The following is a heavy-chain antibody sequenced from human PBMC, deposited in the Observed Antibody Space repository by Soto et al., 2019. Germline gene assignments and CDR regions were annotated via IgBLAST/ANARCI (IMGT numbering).Heavy chain of an antibody. D-gene: IGHD6-19*01. Sequence: QVQLVESGGGVVQPGRSLRLSCAASGFTFSSYAMHWVRQAPGKGLAWVAVISYDGSNKYYADSVKGRFTISRDNSKNALYLQRNSLRAEDTAVYYCAREEQYISGWNYFDYWGQGTLVTVSS. CDR3: AREEQYISGWNYFDY. CDR2: ISYDGSNK. CDR1: GFTFSSYA. V-gene: IGHV3-30-3*01. J-gene: IGHJ4*02.